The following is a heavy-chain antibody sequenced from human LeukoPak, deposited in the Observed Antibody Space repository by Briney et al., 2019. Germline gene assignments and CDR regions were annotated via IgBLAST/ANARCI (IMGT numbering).Heavy chain of an antibody. D-gene: IGHD6-6*01. CDR3: ARDRGSSRAYFDY. CDR2: VSFSGNT. J-gene: IGHJ4*02. CDR1: GGSINIGGFY. V-gene: IGHV4-31*03. Sequence: PSETLSLTCSVSGGSINIGGFYWSWIRQLPGTNLEWIGYVSFSGNTYYSPSLKSRVTIAIDSSKNQFSLRLSSVTAADTAVYYCARDRGSSRAYFDYWGQGSLVTVSP.